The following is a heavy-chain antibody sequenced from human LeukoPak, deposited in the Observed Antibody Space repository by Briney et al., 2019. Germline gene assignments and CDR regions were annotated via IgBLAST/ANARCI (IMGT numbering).Heavy chain of an antibody. D-gene: IGHD4-17*01. J-gene: IGHJ3*01. Sequence: GGALRLSCAASGFSLSGHWMTWVRQAPGKGLEWVSAITANGGYTLYADAVKGRFTVSRDNSKNTLYLQINSLRPEDTAMYYCAKDPNGDYIGAFDFWGQGTMVTVSS. CDR3: AKDPNGDYIGAFDF. V-gene: IGHV3-23*01. CDR1: GFSLSGHW. CDR2: ITANGGYT.